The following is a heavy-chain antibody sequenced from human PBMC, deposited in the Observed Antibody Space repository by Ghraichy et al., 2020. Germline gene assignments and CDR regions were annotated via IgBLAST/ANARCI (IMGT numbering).Heavy chain of an antibody. V-gene: IGHV3-48*02. CDR3: ARGGDA. Sequence: GGSLRLSCVASGFTFSNYNMNWVRQAPGKGLEWVSHISSSGGTIYYADSVKGRFTVSRDNARNSLDLHMNSLRDEDTAIYYCARGGDAWGQGTLVTVSS. CDR2: ISSSGGTI. CDR1: GFTFSNYN. J-gene: IGHJ5*02.